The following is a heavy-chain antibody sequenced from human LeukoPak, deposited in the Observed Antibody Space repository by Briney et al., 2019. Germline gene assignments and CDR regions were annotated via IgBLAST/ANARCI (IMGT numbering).Heavy chain of an antibody. CDR2: IRYDGSNK. CDR1: GFTFSSYG. V-gene: IGHV3-30*02. D-gene: IGHD2-15*01. CDR3: AKDSLMVGRYYFDY. J-gene: IGHJ4*02. Sequence: EGSLRLSCAASGFTFSSYGMHWVRQAPGKGLEWVAFIRYDGSNKYYADSVKGRFTISRDNSKNTLYLQMNSLRAEDTAVYYCAKDSLMVGRYYFDYWGQGTLVTVSS.